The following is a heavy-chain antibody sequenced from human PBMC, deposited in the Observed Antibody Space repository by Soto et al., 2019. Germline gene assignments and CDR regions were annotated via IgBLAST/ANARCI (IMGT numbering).Heavy chain of an antibody. V-gene: IGHV1-18*01. Sequence: QVQLVQSGAEVKKPGASVTVSCKTSGYTFSNYGINWVRQAPGQGLEWMGWISGYNGNTNYAQTIQGRVTMTTDKSTGTVYIELRSLKSDDTAIYYCSRFIMVGGWFDPNYYHGMDVWGQGTTVTVSS. D-gene: IGHD6-19*01. CDR3: SRFIMVGGWFDPNYYHGMDV. CDR2: ISGYNGNT. J-gene: IGHJ6*02. CDR1: GYTFSNYG.